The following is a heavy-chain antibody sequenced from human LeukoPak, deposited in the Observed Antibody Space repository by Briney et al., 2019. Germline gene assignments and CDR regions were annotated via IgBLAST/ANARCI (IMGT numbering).Heavy chain of an antibody. J-gene: IGHJ5*02. CDR1: GGSISSGGYS. V-gene: IGHV4-30-2*01. CDR3: ARGSKVWFDP. Sequence: SETLSLTCAVSGGSISSGGYSWSWIRQPPGKGLEWIGYIYHSGSTYYNPSLKSRVTISVDRSKNQFSLKLSSVTAADTAVYYCARGSKVWFDPWGQGTLVTVSS. D-gene: IGHD2-2*01. CDR2: IYHSGST.